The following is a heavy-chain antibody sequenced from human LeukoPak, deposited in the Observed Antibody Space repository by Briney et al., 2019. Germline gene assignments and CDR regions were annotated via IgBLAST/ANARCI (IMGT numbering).Heavy chain of an antibody. CDR2: FYYSGST. J-gene: IGHJ4*02. V-gene: IGHV4-39*07. CDR1: GGSISSSSDY. Sequence: SETLSLTCTVSGGSISSSSDYWGWIRQPPGKGLEYIGSFYYSGSTYYNPSLKSRVTISVDTSKNQFSLKVRSVTAADTAVYYCARGYCTNAVCSLGPTQAWGQGTLVTVSS. CDR3: ARGYCTNAVCSLGPTQA. D-gene: IGHD2-8*01.